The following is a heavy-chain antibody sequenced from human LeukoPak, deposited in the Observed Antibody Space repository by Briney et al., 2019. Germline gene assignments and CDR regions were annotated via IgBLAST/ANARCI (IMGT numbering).Heavy chain of an antibody. CDR2: ISHSGST. CDR1: GGSFSGYY. CDR3: ARSRRYCSSTSCYSIDY. Sequence: PSETLSLTCAVYGGSFSGYYWSWIRQPPGKGLEWIGEISHSGSTNYNPSLKSRVTISVDTSKNQFSLKLSSVTAADTAVYYCARSRRYCSSTSCYSIDYWGQGTLVTVSS. J-gene: IGHJ4*02. V-gene: IGHV4-34*01. D-gene: IGHD2-2*01.